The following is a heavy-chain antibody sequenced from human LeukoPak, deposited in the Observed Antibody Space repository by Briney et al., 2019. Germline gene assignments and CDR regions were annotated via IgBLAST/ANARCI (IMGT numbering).Heavy chain of an antibody. CDR3: ARGGTTTWVEDY. Sequence: GGSLRLSCAASGFSFTSFWMSWVRQAPGKGLEWVGNIRQDGGEKYYVDSVKGRFTISRDNAKNSVFLQMNSLRAEDTAVYYCARGGTTTWVEDYWGQGTLVSVSS. D-gene: IGHD3-16*01. J-gene: IGHJ4*02. CDR2: IRQDGGEK. CDR1: GFSFTSFW. V-gene: IGHV3-7*05.